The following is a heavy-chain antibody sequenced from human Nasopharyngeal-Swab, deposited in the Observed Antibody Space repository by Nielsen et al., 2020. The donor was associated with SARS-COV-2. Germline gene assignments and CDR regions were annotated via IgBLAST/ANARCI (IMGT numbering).Heavy chain of an antibody. CDR3: ARQENSYGLSYFDY. CDR1: GGSISSYY. V-gene: IGHV4-4*07. J-gene: IGHJ4*02. Sequence: SETLSLTCTVSGGSISSYYWSWIRQPAGKGLEWIGRIYTSGSTNYNPSLKSRVTMSVGTSKNQFSLKLSSATAADTAVYYCARQENSYGLSYFDYWGQGTLVTVSS. CDR2: IYTSGST. D-gene: IGHD5-18*01.